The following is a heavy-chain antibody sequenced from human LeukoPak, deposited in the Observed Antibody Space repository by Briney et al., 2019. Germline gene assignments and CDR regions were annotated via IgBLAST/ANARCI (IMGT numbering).Heavy chain of an antibody. Sequence: GASVKVSCKASGYTFTNYDLNWVRQATRQGLEWMGWMKPDSGNTGYAQKFQGRVALTRNTATGTAYMELASLTSEDTAVYYCARGAWFDYWGQGTMVTVSS. CDR1: GYTFTNYD. J-gene: IGHJ4*02. CDR2: MKPDSGNT. V-gene: IGHV1-8*01. CDR3: ARGAWFDY.